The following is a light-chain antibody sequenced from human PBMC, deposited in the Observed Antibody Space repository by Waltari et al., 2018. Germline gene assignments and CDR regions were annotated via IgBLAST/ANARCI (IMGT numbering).Light chain of an antibody. CDR1: HSDIGSNT. V-gene: IGLV1-44*01. Sequence: QSVLTQPPSASGTPGQRVTIPCSGSHSDIGSNTVNWYQVLPGTAPKLLIYGKSQRPSGVSDRFSGSKSGTSASLAISGLQSEDEGDYYCAVWDDSLNTWAFGGGTKLTVL. CDR3: AVWDDSLNTWA. CDR2: GKS. J-gene: IGLJ3*02.